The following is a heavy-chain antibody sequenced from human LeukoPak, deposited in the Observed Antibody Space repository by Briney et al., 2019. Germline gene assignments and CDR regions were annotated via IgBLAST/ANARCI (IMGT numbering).Heavy chain of an antibody. CDR3: ARESGWGLPHAFDF. V-gene: IGHV3-30-3*01. CDR2: ISYDGSKI. D-gene: IGHD3-3*01. Sequence: GGSLRLSCAASGFTFSSYAMSWVRQAPGKGLEWVTLISYDGSKIYYADSVKGRFTISRDNSKNTLYLQMNSLRAEDTAVYYCARESGWGLPHAFDFWGQGTMVTVSS. J-gene: IGHJ3*01. CDR1: GFTFSSYA.